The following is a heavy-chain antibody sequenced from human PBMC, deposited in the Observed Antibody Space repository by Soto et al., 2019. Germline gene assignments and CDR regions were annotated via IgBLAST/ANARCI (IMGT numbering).Heavy chain of an antibody. V-gene: IGHV4-61*08. CDR2: FYSSGSP. CDR1: GGSISSGGYY. D-gene: IGHD3-22*01. J-gene: IGHJ4*02. CDR3: AREFYYDSSGIGFDS. Sequence: PSETLSLTCTVSGGSISSGGYYWSWIRQPPGKGLEWIGDFYSSGSPHHNPSLKNRVSISEDRSKNEFSLKLSSVTAADTAIYYCAREFYYDSSGIGFDSWGQGTLVTVSS.